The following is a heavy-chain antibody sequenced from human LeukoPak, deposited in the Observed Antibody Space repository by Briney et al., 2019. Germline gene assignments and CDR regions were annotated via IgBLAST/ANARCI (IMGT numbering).Heavy chain of an antibody. J-gene: IGHJ3*02. V-gene: IGHV3-74*01. CDR1: GFTFSSNA. CDR3: GRGGNGIDI. CDR2: INSDESNT. Sequence: QPGRSLRLSCAASGFTFSSNAMHWVRQAPGKGLVWVSRINSDESNTNSYADSVKGRFTISRDNAKNTLYLQMNSLRAEDTAVYFCGRGGNGIDIWGQGTTVIVSS. D-gene: IGHD2-8*01.